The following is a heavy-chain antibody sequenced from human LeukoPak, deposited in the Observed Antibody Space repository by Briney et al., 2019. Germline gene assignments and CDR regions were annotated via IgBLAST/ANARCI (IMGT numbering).Heavy chain of an antibody. Sequence: GGCLRLSCAASGFTFSSYWMSWVRQAPGKGLEWVANIKQGGSEKYYVDSVKGRFTISRDNAKNSLYLQMNSLRAEDTAVYYCARADYDYVWGSYRQYYFDYWGQGTLVTVSS. D-gene: IGHD3-16*02. CDR2: IKQGGSEK. J-gene: IGHJ4*02. V-gene: IGHV3-7*01. CDR3: ARADYDYVWGSYRQYYFDY. CDR1: GFTFSSYW.